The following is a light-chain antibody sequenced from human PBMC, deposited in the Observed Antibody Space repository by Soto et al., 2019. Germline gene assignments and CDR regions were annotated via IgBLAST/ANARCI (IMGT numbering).Light chain of an antibody. CDR3: QYYNWPPFT. CDR1: QGISNY. V-gene: IGKV1-27*01. J-gene: IGKJ3*01. CDR2: AAS. Sequence: DIQMTQSPSSLSASVGDRVTISCRASQGISNYLAWYQQKPGKAPRLLIYAASSLQSGVSFRFTGSGSGTDFTLTISSLQPEDVATYYCQYYNWPPFTFGPGTKVDLK.